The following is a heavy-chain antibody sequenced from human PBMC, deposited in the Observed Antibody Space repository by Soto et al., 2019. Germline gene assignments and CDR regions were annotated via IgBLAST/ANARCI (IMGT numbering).Heavy chain of an antibody. J-gene: IGHJ6*02. V-gene: IGHV3-33*01. Sequence: GGSLRLSCAASGFTFSSYGMHWVRQAPGKGLEWVAVIWYDGSNKYYADSVKGRFTISRDNSKNTLYLQMNSLRAEDTAVYYCAREDNYGSGSYYKDYGMDVWGQGTTVTVSS. CDR2: IWYDGSNK. D-gene: IGHD3-10*01. CDR1: GFTFSSYG. CDR3: AREDNYGSGSYYKDYGMDV.